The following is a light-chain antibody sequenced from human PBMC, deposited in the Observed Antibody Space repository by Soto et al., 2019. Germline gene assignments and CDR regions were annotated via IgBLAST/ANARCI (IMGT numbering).Light chain of an antibody. V-gene: IGLV2-23*02. J-gene: IGLJ1*01. CDR2: EVN. Sequence: QSALTQPASVSVSPGQSITISCTGTRSDVGSYTLVSWYQHFPGKVHKVIIYEVNKRPSGVSNRFSGSKSGNTASLTISGLQAEDEADYYCCSYAGSDYVFGTGTKVTVL. CDR3: CSYAGSDYV. CDR1: RSDVGSYTL.